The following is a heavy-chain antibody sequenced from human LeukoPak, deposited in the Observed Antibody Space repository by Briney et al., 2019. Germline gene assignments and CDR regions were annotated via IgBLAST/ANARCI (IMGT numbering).Heavy chain of an antibody. J-gene: IGHJ4*02. D-gene: IGHD4/OR15-4a*01. Sequence: GGSLRLSCAASGFTFSGYGMHWVRQAPGKGLEWVAFIRYDGTNKYYTDSVKGRFTISRDNSKNTLYLQMNSLRTEDTAVYYCATDGLTITSSGYFDYWGQGTLVTVSS. CDR2: IRYDGTNK. CDR1: GFTFSGYG. CDR3: ATDGLTITSSGYFDY. V-gene: IGHV3-30*02.